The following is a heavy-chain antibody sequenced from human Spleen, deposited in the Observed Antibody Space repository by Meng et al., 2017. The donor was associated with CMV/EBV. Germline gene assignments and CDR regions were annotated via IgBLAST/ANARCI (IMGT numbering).Heavy chain of an antibody. V-gene: IGHV4-39*07. D-gene: IGHD3-10*01. CDR3: ARVRDYYGSGSYSPD. CDR2: IYYSGSTYST. CDR1: GGSISSRSYY. J-gene: IGHJ4*02. Sequence: ESLKISCSVSGGSISSRSYYWGWIRQPPGKGLEWIGSIYYSGSTYSTYYNPSLKSRVTISADTSKKQFSLKLSSVTAADTAVYYCARVRDYYGSGSYSPDWGQGTLVTVSS.